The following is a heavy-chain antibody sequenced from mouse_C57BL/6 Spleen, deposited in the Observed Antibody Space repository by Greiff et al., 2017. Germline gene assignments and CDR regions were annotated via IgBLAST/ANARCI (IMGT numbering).Heavy chain of an antibody. V-gene: IGHV1-82*01. CDR2: IYPGDGDT. D-gene: IGHD2-2*01. Sequence: VQLQQSGPELVKPGASVKISCKASGYAFSSSWMNWVKQRPGKGLEWIGRIYPGDGDTNYNGKFKGKATLTADKSSSTAYMQLSSLTSEDSAVYFCARGDYYGNDGYAMDYWGQGTSVTVAS. J-gene: IGHJ4*01. CDR3: ARGDYYGNDGYAMDY. CDR1: GYAFSSSW.